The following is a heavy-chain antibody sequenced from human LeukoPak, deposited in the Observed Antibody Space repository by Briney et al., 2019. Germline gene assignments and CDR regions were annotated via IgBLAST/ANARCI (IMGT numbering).Heavy chain of an antibody. CDR3: AKDSPSYYDFWSGYYYYYYGMDV. CDR2: ISNNGGYT. D-gene: IGHD3-3*01. V-gene: IGHV3-23*01. J-gene: IGHJ6*02. CDR1: GFTFSSSA. Sequence: PGGSLGLSCAASGFTFSSSAMSWVRQAPGKGLEWVSAISNNGGYTYYADSVQGRFTISRDNSKNTLYLQMNSLRAEDTAVYYCAKDSPSYYDFWSGYYYYYYGMDVWGQGTTVTVSS.